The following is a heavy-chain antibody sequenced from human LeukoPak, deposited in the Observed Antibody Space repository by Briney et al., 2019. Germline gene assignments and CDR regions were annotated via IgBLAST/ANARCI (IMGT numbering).Heavy chain of an antibody. Sequence: APVKVSCEASGYTFTNYYIHWVRQAPGQGLEWMGIINPSGGSTRYAQKFQGRVTMTRDTSTSTVYMELRSLRSEDTAVYYCARGGKGNADGYNQALNYWGQGTLVTVSS. CDR1: GYTFTNYY. V-gene: IGHV1-46*01. D-gene: IGHD5-24*01. CDR2: INPSGGST. CDR3: ARGGKGNADGYNQALNY. J-gene: IGHJ4*02.